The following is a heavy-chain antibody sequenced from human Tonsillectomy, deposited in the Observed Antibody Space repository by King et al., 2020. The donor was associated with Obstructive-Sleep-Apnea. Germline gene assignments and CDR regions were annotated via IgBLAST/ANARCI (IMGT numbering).Heavy chain of an antibody. D-gene: IGHD2-21*02. V-gene: IGHV4-39*01. Sequence: PLQESGPGLVKPSETLSLTCTVSGGSISSSSYYWGWIRQPPGKGLEWIGSIYYSGSTYYNPSLKSRVTISVDTSKNQFSLKLSSVTAADTAVYYCAILVVTAISDYFDYWGQGTLVTVSS. CDR3: AILVVTAISDYFDY. CDR2: IYYSGST. J-gene: IGHJ4*02. CDR1: GGSISSSSYY.